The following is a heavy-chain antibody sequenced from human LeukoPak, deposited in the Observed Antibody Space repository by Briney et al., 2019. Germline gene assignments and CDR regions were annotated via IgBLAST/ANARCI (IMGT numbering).Heavy chain of an antibody. CDR2: VSYDGGSNK. Sequence: GRSLRLSCVTSGFTFSSFAMHWVSQAPGRGMEWVAFVSYDGGSNKFYADSVKGRFTISRDTAKNTVYLQLNSLRPEDTAVYYCASDYYDSSGYYFRPSSLPHYWGQGTLVSVSS. J-gene: IGHJ4*02. V-gene: IGHV3-30*03. CDR1: GFTFSSFA. D-gene: IGHD3-22*01. CDR3: ASDYYDSSGYYFRPSSLPHY.